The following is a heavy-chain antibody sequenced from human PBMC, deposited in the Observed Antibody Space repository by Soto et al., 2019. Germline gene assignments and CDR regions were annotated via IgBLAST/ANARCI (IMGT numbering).Heavy chain of an antibody. J-gene: IGHJ4*02. V-gene: IGHV4-34*01. CDR2: INHSGST. D-gene: IGHD2-8*02. Sequence: PSETLSLTCAVYGGSFIGYYWTWSRQPPWTGLEWIGEINHSGSTNYNPSLKSRVTISVDTSKNQFSLKLTSVTAADTAVYYCARDKITGLFDYWGQGTLVTVSS. CDR3: ARDKITGLFDY. CDR1: GGSFIGYY.